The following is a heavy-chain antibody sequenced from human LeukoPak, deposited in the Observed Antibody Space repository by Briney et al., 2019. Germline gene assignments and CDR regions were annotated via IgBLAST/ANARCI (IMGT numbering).Heavy chain of an antibody. CDR2: IYTSGST. CDR3: ARDQGLYDYGDYYLDY. V-gene: IGHV4-4*07. Sequence: SETLSLTCTVSGGSISSYYWRWIRQPAGKGLEWIGRIYTSGSTNYNPSLKSRVTMSVDTSTNQFSLKLSCVTDADSAVYYCARDQGLYDYGDYYLDYWRQGTLVSVSS. CDR1: GGSISSYY. D-gene: IGHD4-17*01. J-gene: IGHJ4*02.